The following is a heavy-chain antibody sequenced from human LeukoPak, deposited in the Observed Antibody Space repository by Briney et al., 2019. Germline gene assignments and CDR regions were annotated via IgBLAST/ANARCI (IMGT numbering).Heavy chain of an antibody. CDR3: AKPTRGDGSFLIDY. D-gene: IGHD1-26*01. Sequence: PGRSLRLSCAASGFTFSSYGMHWVRQAPGKGLEWMAVIWYDGSYTYYADSVKGRFTISGDNSRNTLYLQMNSLRAEDTAVYYCAKPTRGDGSFLIDYWGQGTLVTVSS. CDR1: GFTFSSYG. V-gene: IGHV3-33*06. CDR2: IWYDGSYT. J-gene: IGHJ4*02.